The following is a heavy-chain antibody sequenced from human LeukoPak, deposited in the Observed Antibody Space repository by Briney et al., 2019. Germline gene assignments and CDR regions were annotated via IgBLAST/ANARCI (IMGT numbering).Heavy chain of an antibody. V-gene: IGHV4-34*01. J-gene: IGHJ4*02. CDR3: ARHHGSGWYRAYFDY. Sequence: PSETLSLTCAVYGGSFSGYYWSWIGQPPGKGLEWIGEINHSGSTNYNPSLKSRVTISVDTSKNQFSLKLSSVTAADTAVYYCARHHGSGWYRAYFDYWGQGTLVTVSS. D-gene: IGHD6-19*01. CDR2: INHSGST. CDR1: GGSFSGYY.